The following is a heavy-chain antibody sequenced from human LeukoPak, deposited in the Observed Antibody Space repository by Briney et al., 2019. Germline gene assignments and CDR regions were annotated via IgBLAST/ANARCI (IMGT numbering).Heavy chain of an antibody. J-gene: IGHJ5*02. D-gene: IGHD3-3*01. CDR1: EFTFSSYG. CDR3: ARDPFGVVINHRFDP. V-gene: IGHV3-48*01. Sequence: GGCLRLSCAASEFTFSSYGMSWVRQAPGKGLEWVSYISSSSSTIYYADSVKGRFTISRDNAKNSLYLQMNSLRAEDTAVYYCARDPFGVVINHRFDPWGQGTLVTVSS. CDR2: ISSSSSTI.